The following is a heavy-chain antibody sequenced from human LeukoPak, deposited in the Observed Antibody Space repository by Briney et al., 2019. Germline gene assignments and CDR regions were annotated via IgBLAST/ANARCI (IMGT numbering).Heavy chain of an antibody. Sequence: ASVKVSCKASGYTFTSYYMHWVRQAPGQGLEWMGWINPNSGGTNYAQKFQGWVTMTRDTSISTAYMELSRLRSDDTAVYYCARAPLQRIFLGWFDPWGQGTLVTVSS. V-gene: IGHV1-2*04. D-gene: IGHD2-15*01. CDR2: INPNSGGT. CDR1: GYTFTSYY. CDR3: ARAPLQRIFLGWFDP. J-gene: IGHJ5*02.